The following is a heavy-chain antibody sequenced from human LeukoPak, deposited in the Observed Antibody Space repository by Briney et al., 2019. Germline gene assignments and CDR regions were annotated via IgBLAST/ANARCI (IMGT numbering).Heavy chain of an antibody. D-gene: IGHD3-22*01. CDR2: ISSSSSYI. V-gene: IGHV3-21*01. CDR1: GFTFSSYS. J-gene: IGHJ4*02. CDR3: ASESAPDSSGYCYENY. Sequence: GGSLRLSCAASGFTFSSYSMNCVRQAPGKGLEWVSSISSSSSYIYYADSEKGRFTISRDNAKNSLYLQMNSLRAEDTAVYYCASESAPDSSGYCYENYWGQGTLVTVSS.